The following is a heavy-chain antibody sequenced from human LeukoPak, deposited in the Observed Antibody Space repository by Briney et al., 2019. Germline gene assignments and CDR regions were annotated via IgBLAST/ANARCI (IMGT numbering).Heavy chain of an antibody. V-gene: IGHV4-39*01. D-gene: IGHD4-17*01. Sequence: PSETLSLTCTVSGGSVSSSSYYWGWIRQPPGKGLEWIGSIYYSGSTYYNPSLKSRVTISVDKSKNQFSLKLSSVTAADTAAYYCARPHYGDYSFDYWAQGTLVTVSS. CDR2: IYYSGST. CDR3: ARPHYGDYSFDY. CDR1: GGSVSSSSYY. J-gene: IGHJ4*02.